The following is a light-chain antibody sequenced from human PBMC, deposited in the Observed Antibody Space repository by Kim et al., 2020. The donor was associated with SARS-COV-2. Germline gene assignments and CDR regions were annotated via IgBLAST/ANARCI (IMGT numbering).Light chain of an antibody. CDR3: SSYGGSHNFV. Sequence: GQSVTIACTGTSSDVSAYNYVSWFRQHPGKAPKLIIYEVSKRPSGVPDRFSGSKSGNTASLTVSGLQAEDEADYHCSSYGGSHNFVFGGGTQLTVL. J-gene: IGLJ2*01. V-gene: IGLV2-8*01. CDR2: EVS. CDR1: SSDVSAYNY.